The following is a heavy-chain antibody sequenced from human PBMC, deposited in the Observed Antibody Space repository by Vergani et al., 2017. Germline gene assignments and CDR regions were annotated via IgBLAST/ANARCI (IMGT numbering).Heavy chain of an antibody. Sequence: EVQLVESGGGLVQPGGSLRLSCAASGFTFSSYWMSWVRQAPGKGVEWVANIKQDGSARDYVDSVKGRITISRDNATNTLYLQMNSLRAEDTAVYYCARGVATLAVYFDYWGQGTLVTVSS. CDR2: IKQDGSAR. CDR1: GFTFSSYW. D-gene: IGHD2-15*01. CDR3: ARGVATLAVYFDY. J-gene: IGHJ4*02. V-gene: IGHV3-7*01.